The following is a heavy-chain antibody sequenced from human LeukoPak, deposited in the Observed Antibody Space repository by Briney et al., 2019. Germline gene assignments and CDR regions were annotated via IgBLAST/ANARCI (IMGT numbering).Heavy chain of an antibody. CDR2: ISGYNGDT. CDR3: VRDRGDSSGWIFFDY. CDR1: GYTFTNFG. V-gene: IGHV1-18*04. J-gene: IGHJ4*02. D-gene: IGHD6-19*01. Sequence: XXXSGYTFTNFGFSWVRQAPGQGLEWMGXISGYNGDTDYAQKFQGRVTMTTDTSTSTAYMELRSLRSDDTAVYYCVRDRGDSSGWIFFDYWGQGTLVTVSS.